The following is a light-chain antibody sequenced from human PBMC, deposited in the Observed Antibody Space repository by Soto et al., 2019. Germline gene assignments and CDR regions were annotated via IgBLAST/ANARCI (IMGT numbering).Light chain of an antibody. V-gene: IGKV3-15*01. J-gene: IGKJ1*01. Sequence: EMVMTQSPATLSVSPGEGGTLSCRAIHSVSSKLAWYQQKPGQAPRLLIYGASTRATGIPARFSGSGSGTEFTLIISSLQSEDSAVYYCQQYNSWLWTFGQGTKVDI. CDR3: QQYNSWLWT. CDR1: HSVSSK. CDR2: GAS.